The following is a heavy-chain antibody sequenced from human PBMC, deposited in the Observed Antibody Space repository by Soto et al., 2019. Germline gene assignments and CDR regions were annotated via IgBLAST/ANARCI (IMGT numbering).Heavy chain of an antibody. V-gene: IGHV3-30*18. Sequence: PGGSLRLSCAASGFTFSSYGMHWVRQAPGKGLEWVAVISYDGSNKYYADSVKGRFTISRDNSKNTLYLQMNSLRAEDTAVYYCAKERSSSSWYQGRYYYGMDVWGQGTTVTSP. J-gene: IGHJ6*02. CDR1: GFTFSSYG. CDR2: ISYDGSNK. CDR3: AKERSSSSWYQGRYYYGMDV. D-gene: IGHD6-13*01.